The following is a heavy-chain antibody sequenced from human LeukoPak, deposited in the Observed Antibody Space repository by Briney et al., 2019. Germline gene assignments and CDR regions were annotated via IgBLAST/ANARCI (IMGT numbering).Heavy chain of an antibody. CDR1: GYIFTGYY. J-gene: IGHJ5*02. CDR3: ARADRLDGAPYLIGP. D-gene: IGHD2-21*01. CDR2: INPNTGGT. V-gene: IGHV1-2*02. Sequence: ASVKVFCKASGYIFTGYYMHWVRQAPGQGLEWMGWINPNTGGTNYAQKFQGRVTMTRDTSISTAYMELSRLRSDDTAIYYCARADRLDGAPYLIGPWGQGTLVTVSS.